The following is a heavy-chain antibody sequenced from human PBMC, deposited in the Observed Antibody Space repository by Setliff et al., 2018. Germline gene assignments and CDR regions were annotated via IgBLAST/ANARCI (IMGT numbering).Heavy chain of an antibody. J-gene: IGHJ4*02. Sequence: PSETLSLTCTVSGGSISSGSYYWSWIRQPAGKGLGWIGRIYTSGSTNYNPSLKSRVTISMDTSKNQFSLKLTSVTAADTAVYYCARGQKGNWGWSPDFDYWGQGTLVTVSS. CDR2: IYTSGST. CDR1: GGSISSGSYY. CDR3: ARGQKGNWGWSPDFDY. D-gene: IGHD7-27*01. V-gene: IGHV4-61*02.